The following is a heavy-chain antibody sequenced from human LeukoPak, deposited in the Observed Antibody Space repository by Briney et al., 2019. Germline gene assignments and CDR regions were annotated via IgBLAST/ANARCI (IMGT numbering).Heavy chain of an antibody. Sequence: GGSLRLSCAASGFTFSSYGMHWVRQAPGKGLEWVSSISSSSSYIYYADSVKGRFTISRDNAKNSLYLQMNNLRAEDTAVYYCARDNIDESWSYFDYWGQGTLVTVSS. V-gene: IGHV3-21*01. J-gene: IGHJ4*02. CDR1: GFTFSSYG. CDR3: ARDNIDESWSYFDY. D-gene: IGHD1-1*01. CDR2: ISSSSSYI.